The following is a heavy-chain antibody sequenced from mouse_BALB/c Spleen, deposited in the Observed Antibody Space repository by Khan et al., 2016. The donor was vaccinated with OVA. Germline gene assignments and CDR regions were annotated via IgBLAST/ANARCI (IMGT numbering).Heavy chain of an antibody. CDR1: GYTFTSYW. Sequence: QVQLQQSGAELVKPGASVKLSCKNSGYTFTSYWIQWVKQRPGQGLGWIGQIFPGTGTTYYNENFKGKATLTVDTSSSTAYMQVSSLTSEDSAVYFCARGYFGNYEFVYWGQGTLVTVSP. D-gene: IGHD2-1*01. CDR2: IFPGTGTT. J-gene: IGHJ3*01. V-gene: IGHV1S132*01. CDR3: ARGYFGNYEFVY.